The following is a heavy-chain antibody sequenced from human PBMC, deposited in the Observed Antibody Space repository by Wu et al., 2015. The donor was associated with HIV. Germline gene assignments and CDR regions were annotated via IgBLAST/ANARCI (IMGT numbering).Heavy chain of an antibody. J-gene: IGHJ4*02. CDR3: ARGSFFITPPDY. CDR2: TNPDGGST. D-gene: IGHD3-16*01. Sequence: VQLVQSGAEVKKPGTSVKISCKASGYTFTSYYIHWVRQAPGQGLEWMAITNPDGGSTTYAQKFQGRVTMTRDTSTSTVYMEVSSLRSEDTAVYYCARGSFFITPPDYWGQGTLVTVSS. CDR1: GYTFTSYY. V-gene: IGHV1-46*03.